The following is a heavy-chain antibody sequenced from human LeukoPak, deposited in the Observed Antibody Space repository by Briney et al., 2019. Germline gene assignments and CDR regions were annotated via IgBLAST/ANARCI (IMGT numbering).Heavy chain of an antibody. Sequence: GGSPRLSCAASGFTFSTSWMYWVRQAPGKGPFWVSRINSDGSSTNYADSVKGRFTISRDNAKNTLYLQLNSLRAEDTAVYYCARDRGWGTFDIWGQGTMVTVSS. D-gene: IGHD3-16*01. V-gene: IGHV3-74*01. J-gene: IGHJ3*02. CDR1: GFTFSTSW. CDR3: ARDRGWGTFDI. CDR2: INSDGSST.